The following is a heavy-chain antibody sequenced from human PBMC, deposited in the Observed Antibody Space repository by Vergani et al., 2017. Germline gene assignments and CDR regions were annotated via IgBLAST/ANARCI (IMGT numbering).Heavy chain of an antibody. D-gene: IGHD6-19*01. CDR2: INHSGST. CDR3: ARSYPTTYSSGRRNPPFDY. CDR1: GGSFNTYY. Sequence: QVQLEESGPGLVKPSETLSLTCTVSGGSFNTYYWSWIRQSPGKGLEWIGEINHSGSTNYNPSLKSRVTISVDTSKNQFSLKLSSVTAADTAVYYCARSYPTTYSSGRRNPPFDYWGQGTLVTVSS. V-gene: IGHV4-34*01. J-gene: IGHJ4*02.